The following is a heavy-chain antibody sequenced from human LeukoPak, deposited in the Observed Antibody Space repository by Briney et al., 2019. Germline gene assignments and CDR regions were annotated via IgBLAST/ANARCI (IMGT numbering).Heavy chain of an antibody. Sequence: SETLSLTCAVYGESFSGHYWSWIRQPPAKGLEWIGEIYQSGSTNYNPSLKSRVTISADTSKNQFSLKVSSVTAADTAVYYCARHSRTYYDVLTGPYGGSFDYWGQRTLVTVSS. CDR1: GESFSGHY. J-gene: IGHJ4*02. CDR2: IYQSGST. V-gene: IGHV4-34*01. D-gene: IGHD3-9*01. CDR3: ARHSRTYYDVLTGPYGGSFDY.